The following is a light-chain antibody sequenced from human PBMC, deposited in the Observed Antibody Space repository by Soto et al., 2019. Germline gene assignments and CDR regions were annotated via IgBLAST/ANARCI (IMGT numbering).Light chain of an antibody. Sequence: QSALTQPASVSGSPGQSITISCTGTSSDVGGYNYVSWYQQHPGKAPKLMIYDVSNRPSGVSNRFSGSKSGNTASLTISGLQAEDEVDYYCSSYTSSSTSYVFGTGTKVTVL. V-gene: IGLV2-14*01. CDR3: SSYTSSSTSYV. CDR1: SSDVGGYNY. CDR2: DVS. J-gene: IGLJ1*01.